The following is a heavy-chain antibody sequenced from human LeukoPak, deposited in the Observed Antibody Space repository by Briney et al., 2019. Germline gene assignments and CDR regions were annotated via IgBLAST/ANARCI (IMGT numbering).Heavy chain of an antibody. CDR2: IRYDGSNK. Sequence: GGSLRLSCAASGFTFSSYGMHWVRQAPGKGLEWVAFIRYDGSNKYYADSVKGRFTISRDNSKNTLYLQMNSLRAEDTAVYYCAKDERYFDQLLGVDYWGQGTLVTVSS. D-gene: IGHD3-9*01. V-gene: IGHV3-30*02. CDR3: AKDERYFDQLLGVDY. CDR1: GFTFSSYG. J-gene: IGHJ4*02.